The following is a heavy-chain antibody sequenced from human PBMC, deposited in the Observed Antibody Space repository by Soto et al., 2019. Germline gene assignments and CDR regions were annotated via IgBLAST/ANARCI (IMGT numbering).Heavy chain of an antibody. CDR3: ARDRGRRNFDY. CDR2: IYYSGST. Sequence: SETLSLTCTVSGGSVSSGSYYWSWIRQPPGKGLEWIGYIYYSGSTNYNPSLKSRVTISVDTSKNQFSLKLSSVTAADTAVYYCARDRGRRNFDYWGQGTLVTVS. J-gene: IGHJ4*02. D-gene: IGHD3-10*01. V-gene: IGHV4-61*01. CDR1: GGSVSSGSYY.